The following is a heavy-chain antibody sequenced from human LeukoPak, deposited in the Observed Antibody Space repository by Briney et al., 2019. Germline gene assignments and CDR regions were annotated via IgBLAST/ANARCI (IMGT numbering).Heavy chain of an antibody. D-gene: IGHD2-15*01. CDR2: IYTSGST. J-gene: IGHJ5*02. CDR1: GGSISSYY. CDR3: ARGRPYSYNWFDP. V-gene: IGHV4-4*09. Sequence: TLSLTCTVSGGSISSYYWSWIRQPPGKGLGWIGYIYTSGSTNYNPSLKSRVTISVDTSKNQFSLKLSSVTAADTAVYYCARGRPYSYNWFDPWGQGTLVTVSS.